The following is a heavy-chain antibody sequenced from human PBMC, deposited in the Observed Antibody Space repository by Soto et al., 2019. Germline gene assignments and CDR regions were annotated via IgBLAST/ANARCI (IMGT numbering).Heavy chain of an antibody. CDR2: IIPISGTA. V-gene: IGHV1-69*01. CDR1: GGTFSSYA. CDR3: ATSQGSSTSLEIYYYYYYGMDV. D-gene: IGHD2-2*01. Sequence: QVQLVQSGAEVKKPGSSVKVSCKASGGTFSSYAISWVRQAPGQGLEWMGGIIPISGTANYAQKFQGRVTITADESTSTAYMELSSLRSEDTAVYYCATSQGSSTSLEIYYYYYYGMDVWGQVTTVTVSS. J-gene: IGHJ6*02.